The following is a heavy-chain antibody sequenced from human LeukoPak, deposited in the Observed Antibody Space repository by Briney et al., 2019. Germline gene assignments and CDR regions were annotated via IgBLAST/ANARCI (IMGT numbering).Heavy chain of an antibody. V-gene: IGHV4-31*03. CDR3: VRVPIRGGYYYFDY. CDR2: IYYSGST. J-gene: IGHJ4*02. Sequence: PSQTLSLTCTVSGDSISSGGYYWSWIRQHPGKGLEWIGYIYYSGSTHYNPSLKSRVTISVDTSKNQFPLNLSSVTAADTAVYYCVRVPIRGGYYYFDYWGQGTLVTVSS. CDR1: GDSISSGGYY. D-gene: IGHD3-3*01.